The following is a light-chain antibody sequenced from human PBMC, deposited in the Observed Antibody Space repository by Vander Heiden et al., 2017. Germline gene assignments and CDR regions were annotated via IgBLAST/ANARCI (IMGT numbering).Light chain of an antibody. CDR1: EGLVYSEENTY. CDR2: KVS. J-gene: IGKJ1*01. CDR3: MQGTHWPRTWR. Sequence: DVVMTQSTLSLPVTLGPRAALSCMAIEGLVYSEENTYLNWFQQRPGQSTRHLSYKVSKRDYGVPERLSSRWSGTDYTLKISRVEAEYVWVYYCMQGTHWPRTWRFGQGTKVEIK. V-gene: IGKV2-30*01.